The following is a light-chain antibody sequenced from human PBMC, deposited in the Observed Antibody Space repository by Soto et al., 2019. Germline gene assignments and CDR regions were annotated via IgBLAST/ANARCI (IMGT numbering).Light chain of an antibody. V-gene: IGKV3-20*01. Sequence: EIVLTQSPGILSLSPGERATLSCRASQSVSSNLAWYQQKPGQAPRLLIYGASNRATGIPDRFSGSGSGTDFTLTISRLEPEDFAVYYCQQYGSLGTFGQGTKVDIK. J-gene: IGKJ1*01. CDR2: GAS. CDR1: QSVSSN. CDR3: QQYGSLGT.